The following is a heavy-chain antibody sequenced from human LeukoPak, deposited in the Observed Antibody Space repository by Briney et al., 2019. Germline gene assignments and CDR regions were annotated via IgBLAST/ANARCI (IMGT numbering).Heavy chain of an antibody. CDR1: GYSIGGGYY. CDR3: ARDRGLNYYGSGSHHTSPQYAFDF. D-gene: IGHD3-10*01. V-gene: IGHV4-38-2*02. J-gene: IGHJ3*01. Sequence: PSETLSLSCTVSGYSIGGGYYWGWIRQPPGSGLEWTASISYSGTTYYNPSLNSRVTISIDTSKNQFSLKLTSVTAADTAVYYCARDRGLNYYGSGSHHTSPQYAFDFWGQGTMVTVSS. CDR2: ISYSGTT.